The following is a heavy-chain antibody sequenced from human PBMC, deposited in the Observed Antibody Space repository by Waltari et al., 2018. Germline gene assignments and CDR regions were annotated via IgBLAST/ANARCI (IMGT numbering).Heavy chain of an antibody. CDR3: AKRAGSGTSSPWFDP. J-gene: IGHJ5*02. CDR1: GFSFRNYG. V-gene: IGHV3-30*02. CDR2: IRNDGSDK. D-gene: IGHD2-2*01. Sequence: QMQLVESGGGVVQPGGSLRLSCAASGFSFRNYGMHWIRQAPGKGGEWVALIRNDGSDKYDAESVKGRFTISRDNSKNTLSLQMSSLRVEDTAVYYCAKRAGSGTSSPWFDPWGQGTLVIVSS.